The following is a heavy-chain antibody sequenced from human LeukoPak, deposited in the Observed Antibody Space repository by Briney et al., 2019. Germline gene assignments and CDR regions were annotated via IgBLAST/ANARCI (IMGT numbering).Heavy chain of an antibody. D-gene: IGHD1-26*01. CDR1: GFTFSSYS. Sequence: GGSLRLSCAASGFTFSSYSMNWVRQAPGKGLEWVSYISSSSTIYYADSVKGRFTISRDNAKNSLYLQMSSLRAEDTAVYYCARDRVVGARRLIDYWGQGTLVTVSS. J-gene: IGHJ4*02. CDR2: ISSSSTI. CDR3: ARDRVVGARRLIDY. V-gene: IGHV3-48*01.